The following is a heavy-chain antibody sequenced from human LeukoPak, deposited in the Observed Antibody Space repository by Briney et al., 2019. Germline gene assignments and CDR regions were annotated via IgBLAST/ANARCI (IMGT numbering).Heavy chain of an antibody. V-gene: IGHV3-30*18. CDR1: GFTFSSYG. CDR3: AKGEGSMLFDY. J-gene: IGHJ4*02. Sequence: GGSLRLSCAAPGFTFSSYGMHWVRQAPGKGLEWVAVVSYDGSNKYYADSVKGRFTISRDNSKNTLYLQMNSLRAEDTAVYYCAKGEGSMLFDYWGQGTLVTVSS. D-gene: IGHD2-8*01. CDR2: VSYDGSNK.